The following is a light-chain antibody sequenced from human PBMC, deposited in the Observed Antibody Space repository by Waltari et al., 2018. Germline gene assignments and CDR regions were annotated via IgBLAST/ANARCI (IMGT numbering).Light chain of an antibody. J-gene: IGKJ2*01. CDR2: DAS. CDR1: QDISNS. Sequence: DIQMTQSTSSLSASVGDRVTITCRASQDISNSLAWYQQTPGKAPKLLVYDASRLQSGVPSRFSGSGSGTDYTLTINSLQPVDFATYYCQQYYAPPYTFGQGAKVEIK. V-gene: IGKV1-NL1*01. CDR3: QQYYAPPYT.